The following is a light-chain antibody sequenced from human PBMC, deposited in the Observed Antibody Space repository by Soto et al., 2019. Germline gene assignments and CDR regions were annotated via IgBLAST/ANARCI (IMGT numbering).Light chain of an antibody. J-gene: IGKJ1*01. Sequence: EIVMTQSPATLSVSPGERATLSCRASQSVSSNLAWYQQKPGQAPRLLIYGASTRATGIPARFSGSGSGTEVTLTINSLQSEDFAVYSCQHYNNWPPWTFGQGTKVEIK. CDR1: QSVSSN. CDR2: GAS. V-gene: IGKV3-15*01. CDR3: QHYNNWPPWT.